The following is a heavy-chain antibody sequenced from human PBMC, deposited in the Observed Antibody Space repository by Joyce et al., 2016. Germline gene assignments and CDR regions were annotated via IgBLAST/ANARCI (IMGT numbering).Heavy chain of an antibody. CDR2: ISHDEINK. Sequence: QVQLVESGGGVVEPGSSLRLSCAASGFTFTGNAMHWVRHTPGKGLEWVAVISHDEINKFYPDSVKGRFTISRDSSKNRLFLQMNSLRVEDTGIYFCARAPPLGTGSYRLFDYWGQGTLVTVSS. V-gene: IGHV3-30*04. J-gene: IGHJ4*01. CDR3: ARAPPLGTGSYRLFDY. D-gene: IGHD1-26*01. CDR1: GFTFTGNA.